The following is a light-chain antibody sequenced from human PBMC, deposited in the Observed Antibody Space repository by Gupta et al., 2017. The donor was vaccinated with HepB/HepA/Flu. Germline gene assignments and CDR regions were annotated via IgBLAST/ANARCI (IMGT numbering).Light chain of an antibody. CDR3: CSYADNYTFD. V-gene: IGLV2-11*01. CDR1: TSEVGGYDY. J-gene: IGLJ1*01. CDR2: AVS. Sequence: SALTQPRSVSGSPGQSVTISCTRNTSEVGGYDYVSWFQQHPGKDPKLIIFAVSKRPSGVPERFSGSKSANSASLTTSGLQAEDEAEYYCCSYADNYTFDFGTGTKVTVL.